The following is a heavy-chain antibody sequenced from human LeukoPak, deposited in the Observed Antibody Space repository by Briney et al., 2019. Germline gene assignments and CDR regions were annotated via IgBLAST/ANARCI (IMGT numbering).Heavy chain of an antibody. CDR1: GFTFSSHW. J-gene: IGHJ4*02. Sequence: GGSLRLSCAASGFTFSSHWMSWVRQAPGNGLEWVAKINQDGGEKYYVDSVKGRFTISRDNAKNSLYLQMNSLRAEDTAVYHCATGRSCTTCYLPDYWGQGTLVTVSS. CDR2: INQDGGEK. CDR3: ATGRSCTTCYLPDY. V-gene: IGHV3-7*01. D-gene: IGHD2-2*01.